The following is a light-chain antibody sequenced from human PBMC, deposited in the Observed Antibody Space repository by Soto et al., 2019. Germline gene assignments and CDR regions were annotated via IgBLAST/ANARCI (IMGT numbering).Light chain of an antibody. CDR2: GAS. Sequence: EIVLTQSPGTLSLSPGERATLSCRASQSVTSSYLAWYQQKPGQAPRLLIYGASTRATGIPDRFSGGGSGTDFPLTISRLEPEDFAVYYCQEYRSSRTFGQGTKVEIK. V-gene: IGKV3-20*01. CDR3: QEYRSSRT. CDR1: QSVTSSY. J-gene: IGKJ1*01.